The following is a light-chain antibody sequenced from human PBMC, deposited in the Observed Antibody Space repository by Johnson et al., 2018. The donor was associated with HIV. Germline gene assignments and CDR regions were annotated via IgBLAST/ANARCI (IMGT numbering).Light chain of an antibody. Sequence: QSVLTQPPSVSAAPGQKVTISCSGSSSKIGNKYVSWYQQLPGTAPKILIYDNNNRPSGIPDRFSASKSGTSSTLPIPGLQPGDEADYYCGTWDSSLSVYIFGTGTTVTVL. CDR2: DNN. V-gene: IGLV1-51*01. J-gene: IGLJ1*01. CDR3: GTWDSSLSVYI. CDR1: SSKIGNKY.